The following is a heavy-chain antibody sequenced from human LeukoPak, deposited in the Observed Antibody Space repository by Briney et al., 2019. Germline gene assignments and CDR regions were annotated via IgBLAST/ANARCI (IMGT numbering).Heavy chain of an antibody. CDR3: AREWGQRGSYYCDFDY. CDR1: SSTFTDYY. V-gene: IGHV1-2*02. J-gene: IGHJ4*02. D-gene: IGHD1-26*01. Sequence: ASVKVSCKASSSTFTDYYIHWVRLAPAQGLERMGWINHNSGDANYAQQFQGSVTMTRDTSINTAYLELSRLRSDDTAVYYCAREWGQRGSYYCDFDYWGRGSLVTVSS. CDR2: INHNSGDA.